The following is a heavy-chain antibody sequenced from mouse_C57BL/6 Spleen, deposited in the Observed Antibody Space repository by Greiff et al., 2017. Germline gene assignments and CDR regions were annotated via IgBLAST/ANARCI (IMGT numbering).Heavy chain of an antibody. V-gene: IGHV5-4*03. J-gene: IGHJ3*01. CDR3: ASGNYCAY. CDR2: ISDGGSYT. D-gene: IGHD2-1*01. Sequence: DVMLVESGGGLVKPGGSLKLSCAASGFTFSSYAMSWVRQTPEKRLEWVATISDGGSYTYYPDNVKGRFTISRDNAKNNLYLQMSHLKSEDTAMYYCASGNYCAYWGQGTLVTVSA. CDR1: GFTFSSYA.